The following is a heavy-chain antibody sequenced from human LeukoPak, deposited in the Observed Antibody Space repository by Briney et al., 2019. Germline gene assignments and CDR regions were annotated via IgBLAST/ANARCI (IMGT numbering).Heavy chain of an antibody. CDR1: GFTFSTYR. CDR3: AREGYSSGWYKGNAFDI. V-gene: IGHV3-48*02. J-gene: IGHJ3*02. Sequence: GGSLRLSCAASGFTFSTYRMNWVRQAPGKGLEWVSYISSSSSSIYYADSVKGRFTISRDNAKNSLYLQMNSLRDEDTVVSYCAREGYSSGWYKGNAFDIWGQGTMVTVSS. D-gene: IGHD6-13*01. CDR2: ISSSSSSI.